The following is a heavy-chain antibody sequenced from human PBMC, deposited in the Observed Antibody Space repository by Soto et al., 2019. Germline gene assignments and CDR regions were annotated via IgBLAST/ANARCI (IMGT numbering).Heavy chain of an antibody. V-gene: IGHV4-59*11. CDR3: VSRQYFGSGNFIDY. D-gene: IGHD3-10*01. Sequence: SETLSLTCTVSGASISSHYWSWIRQPPEKGLEFIGYIYYSGSTSYNPSLKSRVTISIDTSKNHFSLKLSSVTAADTAVYYCVSRQYFGSGNFIDYWGQGTLVTVSS. CDR2: IYYSGST. CDR1: GASISSHY. J-gene: IGHJ4*02.